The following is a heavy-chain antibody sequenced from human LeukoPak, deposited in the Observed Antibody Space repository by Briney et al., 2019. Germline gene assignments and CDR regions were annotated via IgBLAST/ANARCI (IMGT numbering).Heavy chain of an antibody. CDR3: ARAYDYVWGSYRYWFDY. D-gene: IGHD3-16*02. J-gene: IGHJ4*02. CDR1: GFTFSSYS. Sequence: GGSLRLSCAASGFTFSSYSMNWVRQAPGKGLEWVSSISSSSSYIYYADSVKGRFTISRDNAKNSLYLQMNSTRAEDTAVYYCARAYDYVWGSYRYWFDYWGQGTLVTVSS. V-gene: IGHV3-21*01. CDR2: ISSSSSYI.